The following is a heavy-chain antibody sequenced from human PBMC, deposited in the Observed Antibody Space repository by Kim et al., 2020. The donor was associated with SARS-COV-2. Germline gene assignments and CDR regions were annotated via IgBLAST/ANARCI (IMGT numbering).Heavy chain of an antibody. CDR3: AKEIWVTTFYYSGMDV. J-gene: IGHJ6*02. CDR1: GFTFSSYG. V-gene: IGHV3-30*18. D-gene: IGHD4-4*01. CDR2: ISYDGSNK. Sequence: GGSLRLSCAASGFTFSSYGMHWVRQAPSKGLEWVAVISYDGSNKYYADSVKGRFTISRDNSKNTLYLQMNSLKAEDTAVYYCAKEIWVTTFYYSGMDVWGQGTTVTVSS.